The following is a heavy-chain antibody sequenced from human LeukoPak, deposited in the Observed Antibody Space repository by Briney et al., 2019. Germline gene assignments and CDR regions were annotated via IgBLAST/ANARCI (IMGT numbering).Heavy chain of an antibody. CDR2: INHSGST. CDR3: ARGLKLLWFGENRNPTYYGMDV. D-gene: IGHD3-10*01. J-gene: IGHJ6*02. V-gene: IGHV4-34*01. CDR1: GGSFCGYY. Sequence: SETLSLTCAVYGGSFCGYYWSWIRQPPGKGLEWIGEINHSGSTNYNPSLKGRVTISVDTSKNQFSLKLSSVTAADTAVYYCARGLKLLWFGENRNPTYYGMDVWGQGTTVTVSS.